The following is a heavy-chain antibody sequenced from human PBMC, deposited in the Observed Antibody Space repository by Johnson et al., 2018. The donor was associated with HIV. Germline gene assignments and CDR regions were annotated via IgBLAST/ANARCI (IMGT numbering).Heavy chain of an antibody. V-gene: IGHV3-11*04. CDR3: AKGRMGASGSYNV. CDR2: ISSSGSTI. CDR1: GFTFSGYY. Sequence: QVQLVESGGGLVKPGGSLRLSCAASGFTFSGYYMSWIRQAPGKGLQWVSYISSSGSTIYYADSVKGRFTISRDNSKNTLYLQMNSLRAEDTALYYCAKGRMGASGSYNVWGQGTMVTVSS. D-gene: IGHD1-26*01. J-gene: IGHJ3*01.